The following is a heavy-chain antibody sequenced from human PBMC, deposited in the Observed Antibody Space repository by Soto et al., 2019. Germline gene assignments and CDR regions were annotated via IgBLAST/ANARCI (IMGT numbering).Heavy chain of an antibody. J-gene: IGHJ4*02. Sequence: SETLSLTCTVSGVSINNYYWSWMRQPPGKGLEWIGYIYYSGSTDYNPSLKSRVTISLDTSKNQFSLKLSSVTAADTAVYFCARRKSSSNWYAAFDYWGQGTLVTVSS. CDR2: IYYSGST. CDR3: ARRKSSSNWYAAFDY. CDR1: GVSINNYY. D-gene: IGHD6-13*01. V-gene: IGHV4-59*08.